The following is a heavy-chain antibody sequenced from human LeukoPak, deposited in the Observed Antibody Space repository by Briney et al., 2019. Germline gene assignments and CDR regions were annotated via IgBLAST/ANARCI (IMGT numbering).Heavy chain of an antibody. CDR3: ATLGGDNTDTPFDY. CDR1: GFTFSSYG. J-gene: IGHJ4*02. D-gene: IGHD3-16*01. CDR2: ISYDGSNK. V-gene: IGHV3-30*03. Sequence: GGSLRLSCAASGFTFSSYGMHWVRQAPGKGLEWVAVISYDGSNKYYADSVKGRFTISRDNSKNTLYLQMNSLRAEDTAVYYCATLGGDNTDTPFDYWGQGTLVTVSS.